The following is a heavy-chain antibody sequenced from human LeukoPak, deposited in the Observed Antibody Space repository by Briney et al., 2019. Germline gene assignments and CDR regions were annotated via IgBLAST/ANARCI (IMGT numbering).Heavy chain of an antibody. CDR3: AKARLSHIAAAGTGWFDP. V-gene: IGHV3-23*01. CDR2: ISGSGGST. Sequence: GGSLRLSCAASGFTFSSYAMSWVRQAPGKGLEWVSAISGSGGSTYYADSVKGRFTISRDNSKNTLYLQMNSLRAEDTAVYYCAKARLSHIAAAGTGWFDPLGQGTLVTVSS. J-gene: IGHJ5*02. CDR1: GFTFSSYA. D-gene: IGHD6-13*01.